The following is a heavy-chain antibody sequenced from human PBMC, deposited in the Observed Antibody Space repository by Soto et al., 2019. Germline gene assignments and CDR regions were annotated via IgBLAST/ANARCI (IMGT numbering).Heavy chain of an antibody. V-gene: IGHV1-18*01. Sequence: ASVKVSCKASGYTFTSSGMSWVRQAPGQGLEWMGWISAHTGSSEYAQRFQGRVTMTTDRSTSTAYMELSSLRSEDTAVYYCARGKGMEENYYYYGLDIWGRGTTVTVSS. J-gene: IGHJ6*02. CDR1: GYTFTSSG. D-gene: IGHD1-1*01. CDR3: ARGKGMEENYYYYGLDI. CDR2: ISAHTGSS.